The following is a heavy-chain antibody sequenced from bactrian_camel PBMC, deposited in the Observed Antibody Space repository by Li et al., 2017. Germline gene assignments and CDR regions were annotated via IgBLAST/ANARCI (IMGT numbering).Heavy chain of an antibody. V-gene: IGHV3S42*01. J-gene: IGHJ4*01. CDR1: GYTYSSYC. CDR3: AADSGLSGVLCYSRRYNYND. D-gene: IGHD2*01. Sequence: VQLVESGGGSVQAGGSLRLSCAASGYTYSSYCMGWFRQAPGREREGIVVIDSDGDTGYADSVKGRFTISRDNAKSTLYLQMNNLKPEDTAMYYCAADSGLSGVLCYSRRYNYNDWGQGTQVTVS. CDR2: IDSDGDT.